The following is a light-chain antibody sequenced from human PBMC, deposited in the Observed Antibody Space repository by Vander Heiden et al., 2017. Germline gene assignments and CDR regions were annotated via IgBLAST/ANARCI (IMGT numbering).Light chain of an antibody. CDR2: GSS. CDR1: QSVSSN. CDR3: QQYNNWSWT. V-gene: IGKV3-15*01. J-gene: IGKJ1*01. Sequence: EIVITQSPATLSVSPGERATLSCMASQSVSSNLAWYQQTPVQAPRLLIYGSSTSATGSPARVSGSGSGTEFTLTISSLQSEEFAVDYCQQYNNWSWTFGQGTKVEIK.